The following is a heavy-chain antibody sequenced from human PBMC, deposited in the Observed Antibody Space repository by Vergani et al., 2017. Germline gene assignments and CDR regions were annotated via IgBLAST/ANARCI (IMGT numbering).Heavy chain of an antibody. J-gene: IGHJ4*02. V-gene: IGHV4-30-2*05. CDR2: IYHSGST. CDR3: ARGLVTTNFDY. Sequence: QLQLQESGSGLVKPSQTLSLTCAVSGGSISSGGYSWSWIRQPPGKSLEWIGYIYHSGSTYYNPSLKSRVTISVDTSKNQFSLKLGSVTAADTAVYYCARGLVTTNFDYWGQGTLVTVSS. CDR1: GGSISSGGYS. D-gene: IGHD3-9*01.